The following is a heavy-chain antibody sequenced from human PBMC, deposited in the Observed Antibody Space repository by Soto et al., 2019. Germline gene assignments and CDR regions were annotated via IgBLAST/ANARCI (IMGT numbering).Heavy chain of an antibody. CDR2: INPTSGGT. CDR1: GYTFAAYY. D-gene: IGHD4-17*01. J-gene: IGHJ4*02. V-gene: IGHV1-2*02. Sequence: QVQLVQSGAEVKKPGASVKVSCKTSGYTFAAYYIHWIRHAPGQGLEWMGWINPTSGGTVYAQNCQDRVTMTRDTSISPAYMELRRLNSADPAVYYCARHPASGDYWGYFCDSWGQGTPVTVSS. CDR3: ARHPASGDYWGYFCDS.